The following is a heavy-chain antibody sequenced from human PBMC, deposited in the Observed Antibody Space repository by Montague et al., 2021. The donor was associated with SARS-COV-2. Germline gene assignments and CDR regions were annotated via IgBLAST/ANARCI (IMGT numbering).Heavy chain of an antibody. CDR2: ISSTGRT. Sequence: SETLSLTCSVSGDSFTYFYWSWIRQSAGKGLEWIGYISSTGRTNXKPSCKSRFTISVDTSENQFFLKVTSVTAADTAVYYYARKVVLADCFDFWGHGTLVTVSS. D-gene: IGHD2-15*01. CDR1: GDSFTYFY. V-gene: IGHV4-59*01. CDR3: ARKVVLADCFDF. J-gene: IGHJ4*01.